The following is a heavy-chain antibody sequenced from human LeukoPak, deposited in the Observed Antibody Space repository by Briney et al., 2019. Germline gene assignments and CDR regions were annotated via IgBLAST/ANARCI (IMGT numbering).Heavy chain of an antibody. V-gene: IGHV4-34*01. D-gene: IGHD4-17*01. J-gene: IGHJ4*02. CDR3: ARQLYGSDY. Sequence: SETLSLTCDVSGVSFSTYYWSWIRQSQEKGLEWIGEVNHSGYTNLNPSLKSRVTISVDMSKNQFSLKLSSVTAADTAVYYCARQLYGSDYWGQGTLVTVSS. CDR2: VNHSGYT. CDR1: GVSFSTYY.